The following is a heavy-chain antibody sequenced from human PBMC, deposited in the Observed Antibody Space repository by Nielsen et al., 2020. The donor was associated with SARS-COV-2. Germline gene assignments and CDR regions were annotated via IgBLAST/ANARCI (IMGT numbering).Heavy chain of an antibody. CDR2: IDPSDSYT. V-gene: IGHV5-10-1*01. Sequence: GESLKISCKGSGHSFTSYWISWVRQMPGKGLEWMGRIDPSDSYTNYSPSFQGRVTISADKSIDTAYLQWSSLRASDSAMYFCARHQGSIVDVWGQGTLVTVSS. J-gene: IGHJ4*02. D-gene: IGHD6-13*01. CDR3: ARHQGSIVDV. CDR1: GHSFTSYW.